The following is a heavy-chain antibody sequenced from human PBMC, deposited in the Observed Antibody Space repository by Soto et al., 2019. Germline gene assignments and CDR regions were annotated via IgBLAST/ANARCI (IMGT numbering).Heavy chain of an antibody. Sequence: SETLSLTCMVSGAYISDFSWIWIRQPAGKGLEWIGRITINGNTQKNPSFKSRVTMSIDTSRNHFSLNLQSATAADTALYYCARETGENWTYEAHWGPGTLVTVSS. CDR3: ARETGENWTYEAH. CDR2: ITINGNT. D-gene: IGHD1-7*01. J-gene: IGHJ1*01. CDR1: GAYISDFS. V-gene: IGHV4-4*07.